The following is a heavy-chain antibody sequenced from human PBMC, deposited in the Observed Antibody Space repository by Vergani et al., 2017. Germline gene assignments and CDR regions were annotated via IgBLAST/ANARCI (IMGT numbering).Heavy chain of an antibody. D-gene: IGHD4-17*01. CDR3: AKGEDSTVNTCMAS. J-gene: IGHJ5*02. CDR1: GFTFGHYA. Sequence: EVQLVESGGVSVQPGESLTLSCAASGFTFGHYAMLWVRQTPGKGLGWVSLIRWDGDITYYAESVKGRFTISRDNSKNFLYLQMNSLRVEDTALYYCAKGEDSTVNTCMASWGQGTLVTVAS. CDR2: IRWDGDIT. V-gene: IGHV3-43D*04.